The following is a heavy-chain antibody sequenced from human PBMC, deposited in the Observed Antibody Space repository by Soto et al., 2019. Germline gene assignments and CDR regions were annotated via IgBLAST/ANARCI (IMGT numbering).Heavy chain of an antibody. D-gene: IGHD6-19*01. CDR1: GFTFSSYA. CDR2: ISGSGGST. Sequence: EVQLLESGGGLVQPGGSLRLSCAASGFTFSSYAMSWVRQAPGKGLEWVSAISGSGGSTFYADSVKGRFTISRDTSKNTLFLQMNTLGAEDTAVYCCANDRGRGCGWFDSWCQGTLVTVSS. J-gene: IGHJ5*01. V-gene: IGHV3-23*01. CDR3: ANDRGRGCGWFDS.